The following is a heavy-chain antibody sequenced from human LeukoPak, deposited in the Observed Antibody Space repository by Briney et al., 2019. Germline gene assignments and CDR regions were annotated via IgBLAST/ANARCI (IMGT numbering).Heavy chain of an antibody. J-gene: IGHJ4*02. CDR3: ARGCSYGYPLDY. CDR1: GGTFSSYA. Sequence: SVKVSCKASGGTFSSYAISWVRQAPGQGLEWMGGIIPIFGTANYAQKFQGRVTITADKSTSTAHIELSSLRSEDTAVYYCARGCSYGYPLDYWGQGTLVTVSS. CDR2: IIPIFGTA. D-gene: IGHD5-18*01. V-gene: IGHV1-69*06.